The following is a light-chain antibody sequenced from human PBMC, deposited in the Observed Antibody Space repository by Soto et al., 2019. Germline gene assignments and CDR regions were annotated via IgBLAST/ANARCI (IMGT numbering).Light chain of an antibody. V-gene: IGLV1-40*01. CDR1: DSNTGAGYG. J-gene: IGLJ1*01. CDR3: QSYDSSLSEYV. CDR2: GNS. Sequence: QSVLTQPPSVSGAPGQRVTISCTGGDSNTGAGYGVHWYQQFPGTAPKLLIHGNSNRPSGVPDRFSGSKSGASASLAITGLQAEDEADYFCQSYDSSLSEYVFGTGTKLTVL.